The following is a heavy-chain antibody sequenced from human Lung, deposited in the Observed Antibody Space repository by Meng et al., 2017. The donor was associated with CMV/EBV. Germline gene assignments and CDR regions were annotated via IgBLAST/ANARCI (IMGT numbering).Heavy chain of an antibody. D-gene: IGHD3-16*01. CDR3: ARMIMNNYDYHFAMDV. CDR2: IDHSGSN. J-gene: IGHJ6*02. V-gene: IGHV4-34*01. Sequence: GSXRLXCTVYGGSLGDYFWTWIRQPPGKGLEWIGEIDHSGSNKYNPSLKSRATISDDASKNQLSLRLRSLTAADTAVYYCARMIMNNYDYHFAMDVWGQGXSVTFSS. CDR1: GGSLGDYF.